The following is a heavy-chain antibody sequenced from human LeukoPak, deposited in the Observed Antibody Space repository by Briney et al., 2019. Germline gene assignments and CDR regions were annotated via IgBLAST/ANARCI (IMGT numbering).Heavy chain of an antibody. V-gene: IGHV1-69*05. J-gene: IGHJ4*02. CDR2: IIPIFGTA. CDR3: ARGHCSSSWYTPGGGCYPFFDY. Sequence: SVKVSCKASGGTFSSYAISWVRQAPGQGLEWMGGIIPIFGTANYAQKFQGRVTITTDESTSTAYMELSSLRSEDTAVYYCARGHCSSSWYTPGGGCYPFFDYWGQGTLVTVSS. D-gene: IGHD6-13*01. CDR1: GGTFSSYA.